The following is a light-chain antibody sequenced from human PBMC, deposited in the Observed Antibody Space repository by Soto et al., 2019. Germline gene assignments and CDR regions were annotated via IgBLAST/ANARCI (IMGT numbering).Light chain of an antibody. CDR3: LQDYNYWT. Sequence: IQMTQSPSTLSASVGDRVTITCRASQGITNYLAWYQQXPGKAPKLLIYAASSLQSGVPSRFSGSGSGTDFTLTISSLQPEDLATYYCLQDYNYWTFGQGTKVDI. CDR2: AAS. V-gene: IGKV1-6*01. J-gene: IGKJ1*01. CDR1: QGITNY.